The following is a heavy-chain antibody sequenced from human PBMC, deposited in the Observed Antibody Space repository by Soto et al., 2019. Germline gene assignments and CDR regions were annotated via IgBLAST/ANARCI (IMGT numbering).Heavy chain of an antibody. V-gene: IGHV3-21*01. J-gene: IGHJ6*02. CDR3: AVGYYDSSGYYSRYYYGMDV. CDR1: GFTFSSYS. Sequence: GGSLRLSCAASGFTFSSYSMNWVRQAPGKGLEWVSSISSSSSYIYYADSVKGRFTISRDNAKNSLYLQMNSLRAEDTAVYYCAVGYYDSSGYYSRYYYGMDVWGQGTTVTVSS. D-gene: IGHD3-22*01. CDR2: ISSSSSYI.